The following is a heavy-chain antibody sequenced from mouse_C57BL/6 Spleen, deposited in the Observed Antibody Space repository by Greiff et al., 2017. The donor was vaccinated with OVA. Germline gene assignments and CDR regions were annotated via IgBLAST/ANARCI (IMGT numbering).Heavy chain of an antibody. CDR2: INYDGSST. J-gene: IGHJ1*03. CDR3: ARAGTNWYFDV. CDR1: GFTFSDYY. V-gene: IGHV5-16*01. D-gene: IGHD4-1*01. Sequence: EVKVVESEGGLVQPGSSMKLSCTASGFTFSDYYMAWVRQVPEKGLEWVANINYDGSSTYYLDSLKSRFIISRDNAKNILYLQMSSLKSEDTATYYCARAGTNWYFDVWGTGTTVTVSS.